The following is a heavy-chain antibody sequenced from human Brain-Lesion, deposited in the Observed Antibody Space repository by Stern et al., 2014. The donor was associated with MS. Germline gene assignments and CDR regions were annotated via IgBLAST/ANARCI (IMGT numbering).Heavy chain of an antibody. J-gene: IGHJ4*02. Sequence: EVQLVESGGRLVEPGGSLRLSCAASGFTLSDAWMTWVRQAAGKGLEWVGRIKSKADGGTTVYAAPVKGRFTISRDDSKDSLYLQMNSLKTEDTAVYYCVTGFSSGYFEYYFEHWGQGTQVTVSS. V-gene: IGHV3-15*01. CDR3: VTGFSSGYFEYYFEH. CDR1: GFTLSDAW. D-gene: IGHD3-3*01. CDR2: IKSKADGGTT.